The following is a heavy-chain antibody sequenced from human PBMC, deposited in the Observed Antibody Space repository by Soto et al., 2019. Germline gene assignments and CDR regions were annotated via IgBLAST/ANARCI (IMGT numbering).Heavy chain of an antibody. V-gene: IGHV4-59*08. J-gene: IGHJ3*02. CDR2: IYYSGST. CDR3: AILRWRSGAFDI. CDR1: GGSISSYY. D-gene: IGHD3-3*01. Sequence: SETLSLTCTVSGGSISSYYWSWIRQPPGKGLEWIGYIYYSGSTNYNPSLKSRVTISVDTSKNQFSLKLSSVTAADTAVYYCAILRWRSGAFDIWGQGTMLTVSS.